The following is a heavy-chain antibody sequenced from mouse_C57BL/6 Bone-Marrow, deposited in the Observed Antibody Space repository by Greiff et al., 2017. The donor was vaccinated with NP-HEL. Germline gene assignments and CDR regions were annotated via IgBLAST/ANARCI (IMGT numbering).Heavy chain of an antibody. V-gene: IGHV7-3*01. CDR3: ARYPLYYDYGYYAMDY. J-gene: IGHJ4*01. Sequence: DVQLVESGGGLVQPGGSLSLSCAASGFTFTDYYMSWVRQPPGKALEWLGFIRNKANGYTTEYSASVKGRFTISRDNSQSILYLQMNALRAEDSATYYCARYPLYYDYGYYAMDYWGQGTSVTVSS. CDR2: IRNKANGYTT. CDR1: GFTFTDYY. D-gene: IGHD2-4*01.